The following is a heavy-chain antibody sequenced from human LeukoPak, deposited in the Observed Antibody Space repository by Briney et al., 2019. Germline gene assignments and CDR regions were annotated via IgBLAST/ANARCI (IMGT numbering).Heavy chain of an antibody. J-gene: IGHJ4*02. CDR1: GFTFSSYS. Sequence: PGGSLRLSCAASGFTFSSYSMNWVRQAPGKGLEWVSYISSSSSTIYYAGSVEGRFTISRDTAKNSLYLQMNSLRAEDTAVYYCARFPPTGWEPPNDYWGQGTLVTVSS. V-gene: IGHV3-48*01. CDR2: ISSSSSTI. D-gene: IGHD1-26*01. CDR3: ARFPPTGWEPPNDY.